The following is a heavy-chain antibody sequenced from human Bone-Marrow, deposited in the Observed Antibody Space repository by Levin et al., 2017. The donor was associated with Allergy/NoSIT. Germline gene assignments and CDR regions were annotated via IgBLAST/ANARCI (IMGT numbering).Heavy chain of an antibody. CDR1: GGSFRSDY. CDR3: ARLWGNSMVRGVHYGMDV. CDR2: INDSGTT. J-gene: IGHJ6*02. V-gene: IGHV4-34*01. Sequence: SETLSLTCLVYGGSFRSDYCNWIRQPPGKGLEWIGEINDSGTTNYNSSLKSRVTISVDTSKNQFSLRLTSVTAADTAVYFCARLWGNSMVRGVHYGMDVWGQGTTVTVSS. D-gene: IGHD3-10*01.